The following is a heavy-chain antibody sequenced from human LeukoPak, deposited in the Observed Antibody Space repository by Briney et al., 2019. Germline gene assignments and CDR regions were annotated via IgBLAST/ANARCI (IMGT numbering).Heavy chain of an antibody. J-gene: IGHJ1*01. CDR1: GYTFNTYG. V-gene: IGHV1-18*01. D-gene: IGHD1-26*01. Sequence: ASVKVSCKTSGYTFNTYGVTWVRRAPGQGLEWMGWISPSNGNTNYAQNLQGRVTMATDTSTSTAYMELRSLTSDDTAVYFCASSSGSYYPAEKFQHWGQGTLVTVSS. CDR2: ISPSNGNT. CDR3: ASSSGSYYPAEKFQH.